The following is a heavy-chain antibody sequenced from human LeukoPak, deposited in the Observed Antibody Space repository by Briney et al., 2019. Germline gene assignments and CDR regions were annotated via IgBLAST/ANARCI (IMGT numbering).Heavy chain of an antibody. J-gene: IGHJ4*02. CDR3: ARLRFGELFVRYLDY. D-gene: IGHD3-10*01. Sequence: GESLKISCKGSGYSFISYWIGWVRQMPGKGLEWKGIIYPGDSDNTYSPSFQGQVTLSANKSIGTAYLQWSSLKASATAMYYCARLRFGELFVRYLDYWGQGTLVTVSS. V-gene: IGHV5-51*01. CDR1: GYSFISYW. CDR2: IYPGDSDN.